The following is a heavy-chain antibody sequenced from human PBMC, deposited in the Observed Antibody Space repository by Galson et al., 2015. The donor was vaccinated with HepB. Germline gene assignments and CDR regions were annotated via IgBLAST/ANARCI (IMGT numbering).Heavy chain of an antibody. V-gene: IGHV3-33*01. D-gene: IGHD2-21*01. CDR1: GFVFSRHG. J-gene: IGHJ4*02. Sequence: SLRLSCAASGFVFSRHGMHWARQAPGKGLEWVAVVWYDGTKQYYSESVEGRFPISRDNSKNMVYLQMNSLRVEDTAVYYCWMIGTDFDYWGQGTLVTVSS. CDR2: VWYDGTKQ. CDR3: WMIGTDFDY.